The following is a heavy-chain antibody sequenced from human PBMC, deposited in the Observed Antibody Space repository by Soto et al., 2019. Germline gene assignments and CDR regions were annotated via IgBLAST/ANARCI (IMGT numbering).Heavy chain of an antibody. Sequence: QVQLVQSGAEVKKPGSSVKVSCKASGGTFSSYSINWVRPAPGQGLEWMGGIIPIFGTANYAQKFQGRVTLTADESTSTAHMELSSLRNEDTAVYYCARPFQSWPGGWYFDLWGRGTLVTVSS. CDR2: IIPIFGTA. V-gene: IGHV1-69*01. CDR3: ARPFQSWPGGWYFDL. D-gene: IGHD3-16*01. CDR1: GGTFSSYS. J-gene: IGHJ2*01.